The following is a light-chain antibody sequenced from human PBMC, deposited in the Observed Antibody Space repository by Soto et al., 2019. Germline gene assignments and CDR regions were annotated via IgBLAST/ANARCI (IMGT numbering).Light chain of an antibody. J-gene: IGKJ4*01. V-gene: IGKV1-5*03. CDR2: KAS. CDR3: QQSYSNPLT. CDR1: QSISSW. Sequence: DIEMTQSPSTLSASLGDGVTITCRASQSISSWLAWYQQKPGKAPKLLIYKASSLESGVLSRFSGSGSGTDFTLTISSLQPEDFATYYCQQSYSNPLTFGGGTKVDIK.